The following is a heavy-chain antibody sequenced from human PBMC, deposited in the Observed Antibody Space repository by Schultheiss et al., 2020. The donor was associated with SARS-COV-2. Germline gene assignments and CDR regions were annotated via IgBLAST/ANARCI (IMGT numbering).Heavy chain of an antibody. CDR2: IIPIFGTA. J-gene: IGHJ5*02. V-gene: IGHV1-69*13. D-gene: IGHD3-16*01. CDR3: ARAPGGEGNWFDP. Sequence: SVKVSCKASGGTFISYAISWVRQAPGQGLEWMGGIIPIFGTANYEQKFQGRVTITADESTSTAYMELSSLRSEDTAVYYCARAPGGEGNWFDPWGQGTLVTVSS. CDR1: GGTFISYA.